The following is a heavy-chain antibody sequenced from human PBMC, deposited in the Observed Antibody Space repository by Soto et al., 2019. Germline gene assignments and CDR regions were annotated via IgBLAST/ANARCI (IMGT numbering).Heavy chain of an antibody. D-gene: IGHD2-2*02. Sequence: QVQLVQSGAEVKKPGASVKVSCKASGYTFIGNYIHWVRQAPGQGLEWMGWSNPNIGATDYSQKFQGRVTMTRDTSIRTAYMELCRLTADDTAVYYCARGACSSSNCYTLDSWGQGTLVTVSS. CDR1: GYTFIGNY. CDR3: ARGACSSSNCYTLDS. J-gene: IGHJ4*02. V-gene: IGHV1-2*02. CDR2: SNPNIGAT.